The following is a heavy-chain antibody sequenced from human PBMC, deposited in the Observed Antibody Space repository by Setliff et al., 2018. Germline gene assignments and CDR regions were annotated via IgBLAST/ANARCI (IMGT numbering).Heavy chain of an antibody. CDR2: IIPILGIA. CDR1: GYTFTSCG. V-gene: IGHV1-69*10. CDR3: ARTLVGATWVDY. J-gene: IGHJ4*02. D-gene: IGHD1-26*01. Sequence: ASVKVSCKASGYTFTSCGISWVRQAPGQGLEWMGGIIPILGIANYAQKFQGRVTITADESTSTAYMELSSLRSEDTAVYYCARTLVGATWVDYWGQGTLVTVSS.